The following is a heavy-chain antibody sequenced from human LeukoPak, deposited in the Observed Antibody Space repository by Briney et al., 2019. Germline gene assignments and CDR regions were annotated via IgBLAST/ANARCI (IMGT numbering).Heavy chain of an antibody. Sequence: SETLSLTCSVSGGSVSSGTYYETWIRQPPGKGLEWIGYIYHSGSTNYNPSLQSRVTISVDTSKNQFSLNLNSVTAADTAVYYCARGGAARLHFQNWGQGTLVTVSS. J-gene: IGHJ1*01. CDR3: ARGGAARLHFQN. CDR2: IYHSGST. V-gene: IGHV4-61*01. D-gene: IGHD6-6*01. CDR1: GGSVSSGTYY.